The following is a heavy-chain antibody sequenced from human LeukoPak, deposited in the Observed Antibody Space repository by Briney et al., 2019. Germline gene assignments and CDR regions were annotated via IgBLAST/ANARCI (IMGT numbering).Heavy chain of an antibody. D-gene: IGHD3-10*01. Sequence: GGSLRLSCVASGILVSSNYMSWVRQAPGKGLEWVSVIYSDGSTYYMDSVKGRFTISRDNSKSKLYLQMNSLRAEDTAVYFCARVRYYGSGTYFFDYWGQGTLVTVSS. CDR2: IYSDGST. V-gene: IGHV3-53*01. CDR1: GILVSSNY. J-gene: IGHJ4*02. CDR3: ARVRYYGSGTYFFDY.